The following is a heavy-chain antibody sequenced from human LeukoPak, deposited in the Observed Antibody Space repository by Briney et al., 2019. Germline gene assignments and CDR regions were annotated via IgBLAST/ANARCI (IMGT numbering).Heavy chain of an antibody. CDR2: ITDDGYNT. V-gene: IGHV3-23*01. CDR1: GFTFSAFA. J-gene: IGHJ4*02. Sequence: GGSLGLSCAASGFTFSAFAMTWVRQAPGKGLEWVSTITDDGYNTYSADSVKGRITFSRDNSKNTLSLQLRSLRAEDTAVYYYAKDLSYTSGASDHWGQGTLVTVSS. CDR3: AKDLSYTSGASDH. D-gene: IGHD6-19*01.